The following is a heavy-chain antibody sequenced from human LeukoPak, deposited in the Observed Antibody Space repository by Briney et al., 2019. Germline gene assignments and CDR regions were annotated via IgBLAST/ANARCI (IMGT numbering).Heavy chain of an antibody. Sequence: GGSLRLSCAASGFTFSSYWMSWVRQAPGKGLEWVANIKQDGSEKYYVDSVKGRFTISRDNAKNTLYLQMNSLRAEDTAVYYCAKGGGWSPAVLFDYWGQGTLVTVSS. D-gene: IGHD6-19*01. J-gene: IGHJ4*02. CDR2: IKQDGSEK. CDR3: AKGGGWSPAVLFDY. CDR1: GFTFSSYW. V-gene: IGHV3-7*03.